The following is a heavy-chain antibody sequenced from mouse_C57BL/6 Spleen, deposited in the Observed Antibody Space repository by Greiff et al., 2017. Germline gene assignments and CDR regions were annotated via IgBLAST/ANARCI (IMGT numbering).Heavy chain of an antibody. D-gene: IGHD1-1*01. V-gene: IGHV1-19*01. Sequence: VQLQQSGPVLVKPGASVKMSCKASGYTFTDYYMNWVKQSHGKSLEWIGVINPYNGGTSYNQKFKGKATFTVDKSSSTAYMELNSLTSEDSAVYYCARQVVATRAWFAYWGQGTLVTVSA. J-gene: IGHJ3*01. CDR2: INPYNGGT. CDR1: GYTFTDYY. CDR3: ARQVVATRAWFAY.